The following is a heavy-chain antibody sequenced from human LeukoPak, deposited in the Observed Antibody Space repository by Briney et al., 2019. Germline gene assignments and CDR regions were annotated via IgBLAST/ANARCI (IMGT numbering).Heavy chain of an antibody. CDR1: GFTFSSFG. CDR2: IRYDGSNK. CDR3: AKKRGAAFYNWFDP. D-gene: IGHD1-26*01. J-gene: IGHJ5*02. Sequence: GGSLRLSCAASGFTFSSFGMHWVRQAPGKGLEWVAYIRYDGSNKNYADSQEGRFTISRDNSKNALYLQIDSLRPEDTAVYYCAKKRGAAFYNWFDPWGQGALVTVSS. V-gene: IGHV3-30*02.